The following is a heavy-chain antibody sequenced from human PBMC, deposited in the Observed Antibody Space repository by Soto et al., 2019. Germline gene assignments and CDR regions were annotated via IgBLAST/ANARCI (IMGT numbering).Heavy chain of an antibody. CDR1: GYTFTGYY. V-gene: IGHV1-2*04. D-gene: IGHD2-2*01. CDR2: INPNSGGT. J-gene: IGHJ5*02. Sequence: ASVKVSCKASGYTFTGYYMHWVRQAPGQGLEWMGWINPNSGGTNYAQKFLGWVTMTRDTSISTAYMELSRLRSDDTAVYYCARDSLGYCSSTSCYTRNWFDPWGQGTLVTVSS. CDR3: ARDSLGYCSSTSCYTRNWFDP.